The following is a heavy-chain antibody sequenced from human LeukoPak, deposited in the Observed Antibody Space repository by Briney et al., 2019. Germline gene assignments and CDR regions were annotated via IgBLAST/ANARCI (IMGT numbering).Heavy chain of an antibody. V-gene: IGHV4-4*09. CDR1: GGSISSYY. Sequence: SETLSLTCTVSGGSISSYYWNWIRQPPGKGLEWIGYIYSSGSTNYNPSLKSRVTISVDTSKNQFSLKLSSVTAADTAVYYCARGPWSPGTSVVYYCYYGMDVWGQGTTVTVSS. D-gene: IGHD6-13*01. CDR2: IYSSGST. J-gene: IGHJ6*02. CDR3: ARGPWSPGTSVVYYCYYGMDV.